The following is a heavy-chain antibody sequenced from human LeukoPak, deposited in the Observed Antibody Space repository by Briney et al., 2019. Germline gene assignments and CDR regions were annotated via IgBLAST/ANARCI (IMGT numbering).Heavy chain of an antibody. J-gene: IGHJ4*02. Sequence: SVKVSCKASGGTFSSYAISWVRQAPGQGLEWMGGIIPIFGTANYAQKFQGRVTIPADESTSTAYMELSSLRSEDTAVYYCAFGRRMTTVTYFDYWGQGTLVTVSS. CDR1: GGTFSSYA. V-gene: IGHV1-69*13. D-gene: IGHD4-17*01. CDR3: AFGRRMTTVTYFDY. CDR2: IIPIFGTA.